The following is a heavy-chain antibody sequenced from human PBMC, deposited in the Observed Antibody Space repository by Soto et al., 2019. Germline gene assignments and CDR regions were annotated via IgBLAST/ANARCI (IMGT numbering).Heavy chain of an antibody. CDR2: IFHDGTA. V-gene: IGHV4-4*02. D-gene: IGHD3-10*01. J-gene: IGHJ4*02. CDR1: GGSSSSGNW. CDR3: ARLVYDTRLNYMYFDF. Sequence: SETLSLTCAVSGGSSSSGNWWTWVRQPPQRGLEYIGEIFHDGTANYYPSFERRVAISVDTSKNQFSLKLTSVTAADTAIYFCARLVYDTRLNYMYFDFWGQGTLVTVSS.